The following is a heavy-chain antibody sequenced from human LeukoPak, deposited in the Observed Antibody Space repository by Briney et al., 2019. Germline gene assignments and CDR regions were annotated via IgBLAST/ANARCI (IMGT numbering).Heavy chain of an antibody. CDR3: AKDIILGFGGSQAPGAY. D-gene: IGHD1-26*01. CDR1: GFTFSSYW. Sequence: GGSLRLSCAASGFTFSSYWMTWVRQAPGKGLEWVANMNEDGSEKYYLDSVKGRFTISRDNSKNTLYLQMNSLRAEDTAVYYCAKDIILGFGGSQAPGAYWGQGTLVTVSS. J-gene: IGHJ4*02. V-gene: IGHV3-7*01. CDR2: MNEDGSEK.